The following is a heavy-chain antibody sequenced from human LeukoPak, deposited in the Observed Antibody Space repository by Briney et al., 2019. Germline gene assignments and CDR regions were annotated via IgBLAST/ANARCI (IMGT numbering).Heavy chain of an antibody. CDR3: AKWGDYDVLTGYYDSDY. CDR2: VSRRDTST. V-gene: IGHV3-23*01. CDR1: GFTFSNYA. D-gene: IGHD3-9*01. J-gene: IGHJ4*02. Sequence: GGSLRLSCAASGFTFSNYAMSWVRQAPGKGLEWVSAVSRRDTSTYYTDSVKGRFTISRDNSKNTLYLQMNSLSAEDTAIYYCAKWGDYDVLTGYYDSDYWGQGTLVTVSS.